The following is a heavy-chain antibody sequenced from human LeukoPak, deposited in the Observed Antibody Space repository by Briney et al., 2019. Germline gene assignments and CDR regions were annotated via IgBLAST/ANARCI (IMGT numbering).Heavy chain of an antibody. CDR3: AKDRGEGNVVTAIPY. Sequence: PGRSLRLSCAASGFTFSSYGMHWVRQAPGKGLEWVAVISYDGSNKYYADSVKGRFTISRDNSKNTLYLQMNSLRAEDTAVYYCAKDRGEGNVVTAIPYWGQGTLVTVSS. CDR1: GFTFSSYG. D-gene: IGHD2-21*02. V-gene: IGHV3-30*18. CDR2: ISYDGSNK. J-gene: IGHJ4*02.